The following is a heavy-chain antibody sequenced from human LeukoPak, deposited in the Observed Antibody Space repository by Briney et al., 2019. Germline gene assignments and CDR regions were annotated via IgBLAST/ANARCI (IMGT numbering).Heavy chain of an antibody. CDR2: ISRSGDSF. CDR3: ARRSREVDY. Sequence: PGGSLRLSCAGSGFTFSDYYMSWIRQAPGKGLEWVSFISRSGDSFDYADSVRGRFTISRDNAKNSLYLQMNSLRAEDSAVYYRARRSREVDYWGQGTLVTVSS. CDR1: GFTFSDYY. J-gene: IGHJ4*02. V-gene: IGHV3-11*01.